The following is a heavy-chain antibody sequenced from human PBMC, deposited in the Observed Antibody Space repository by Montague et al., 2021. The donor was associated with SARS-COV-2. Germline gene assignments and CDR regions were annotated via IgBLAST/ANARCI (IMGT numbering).Heavy chain of an antibody. V-gene: IGHV2-5*01. D-gene: IGHD6-19*01. CDR1: GLSLTTSAMG. CDR3: IQTVSVAGGPYCFDH. Sequence: PALVKPTQTLTLTCNFSGLSLTTSAMGPGWTRQSPGKALEWLALTYPNDDKRYTPSLKTRLTLTNYTSKNQVILTMTNMDPVDTATYCCIQTVSVAGGPYCFDHWGQGTLVTVSS. J-gene: IGHJ4*02. CDR2: TYPNDDK.